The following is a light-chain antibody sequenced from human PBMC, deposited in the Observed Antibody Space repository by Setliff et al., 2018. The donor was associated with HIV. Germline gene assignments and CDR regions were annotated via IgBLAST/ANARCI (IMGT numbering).Light chain of an antibody. CDR3: SSYTSSSTDV. J-gene: IGLJ1*01. CDR1: NSDVGGYNY. V-gene: IGLV2-14*01. Sequence: QSVLTQPASVSGSPGQSITISCTGTNSDVGGYNYVSWYQHHPGKAPKLMIFAVSNRPSGVSHRFSGSKSGNTASLTISGLQTEDEADYYCSSYTSSSTDVFGTGTKAPS. CDR2: AVS.